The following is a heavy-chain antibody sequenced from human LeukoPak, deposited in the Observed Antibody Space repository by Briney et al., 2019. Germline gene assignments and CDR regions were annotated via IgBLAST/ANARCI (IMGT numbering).Heavy chain of an antibody. CDR3: AKYQTKAVAGTAGIDY. CDR1: GFTVSSNY. CDR2: IYSGGST. D-gene: IGHD6-19*01. J-gene: IGHJ4*02. Sequence: PGGSLRLSCAASGFTVSSNYMSWVRQAPGKGLEWVSVIYSGGSTYYADSVKGRFTISRDNSKNTLYLQMNSLRAEDTAVYYCAKYQTKAVAGTAGIDYWGQGTLVTVSS. V-gene: IGHV3-53*01.